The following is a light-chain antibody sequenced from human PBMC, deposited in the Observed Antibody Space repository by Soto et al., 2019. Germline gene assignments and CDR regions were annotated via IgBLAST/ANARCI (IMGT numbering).Light chain of an antibody. CDR3: QQYHIWYT. CDR2: ETS. CDR1: QSVSTH. Sequence: EIVVTQFPATLYVSPGERATLSCRTSQSVSTHLAWFQQRPGQAPRLLIYETSTRATGVPARFTGSGSETEFTLTISSLQSEDFAVYYCQQYHIWYTFGQGTELEIK. V-gene: IGKV3-15*01. J-gene: IGKJ2*01.